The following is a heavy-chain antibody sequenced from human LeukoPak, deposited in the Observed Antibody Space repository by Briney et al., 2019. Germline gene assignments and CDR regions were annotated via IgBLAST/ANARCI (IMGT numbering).Heavy chain of an antibody. Sequence: ASVKVSCKASGYTFTGYYMHWVRQAPGQGLEWMGWINPNSGGTNYAQKFQGRVTMTRDTSISTAYMELSRLRSDDTAVYYCARDTSIAARPRDYWGQGTLVTVSS. CDR2: INPNSGGT. CDR3: ARDTSIAARPRDY. D-gene: IGHD6-6*01. CDR1: GYTFTGYY. V-gene: IGHV1-2*02. J-gene: IGHJ4*02.